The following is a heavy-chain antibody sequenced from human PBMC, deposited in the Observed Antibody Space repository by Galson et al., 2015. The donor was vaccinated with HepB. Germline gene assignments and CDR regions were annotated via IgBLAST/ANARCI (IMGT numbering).Heavy chain of an antibody. J-gene: IGHJ6*02. Sequence: QSGAEVKKPEESLKISCQGSGYSFTNYWIAWVRQMPGRGLEFMGIIYPADSDTRYSPSFQGQVTISADKSVNIAYLQWSSLKASDTAMYFCARSRGYSFGYHFFYGMDVWGQGTTVTVSS. CDR1: GYSFTNYW. D-gene: IGHD5-18*01. CDR2: IYPADSDT. CDR3: ARSRGYSFGYHFFYGMDV. V-gene: IGHV5-51*01.